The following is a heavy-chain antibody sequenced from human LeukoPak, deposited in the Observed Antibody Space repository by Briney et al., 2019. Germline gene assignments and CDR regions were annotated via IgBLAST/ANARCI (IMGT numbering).Heavy chain of an antibody. CDR1: GGSFSGYY. J-gene: IGHJ5*02. V-gene: IGHV4-34*01. CDR2: INHSGST. CDR3: AGGPVGYCSSTSCSNWFDP. D-gene: IGHD2-2*01. Sequence: SETLSLTCAVYGGSFSGYYWSWIRQPPGKGLEWIGEINHSGSTNYNPSLKSRVTISVDTSKNQFSLKLSSVTAADTAVYYCAGGPVGYCSSTSCSNWFDPWGQGTLVTVSS.